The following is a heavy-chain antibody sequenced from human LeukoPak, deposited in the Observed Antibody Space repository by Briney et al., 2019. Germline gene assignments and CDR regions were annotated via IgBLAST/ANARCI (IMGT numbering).Heavy chain of an antibody. Sequence: EGSLRLSCAASGFTVSSNYMSWVRQAPGKGLEWVSVIYSGGSTYYADSVKGRFTISRDNSKNTLYLQMNSLRAEDTAVYYCARGPLYYDFWSGPPPQFDPWGQGTLVTVSS. V-gene: IGHV3-53*01. CDR1: GFTVSSNY. CDR2: IYSGGST. D-gene: IGHD3-3*01. J-gene: IGHJ5*02. CDR3: ARGPLYYDFWSGPPPQFDP.